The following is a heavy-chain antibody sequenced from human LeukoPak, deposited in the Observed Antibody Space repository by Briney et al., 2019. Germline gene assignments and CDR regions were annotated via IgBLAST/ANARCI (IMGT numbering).Heavy chain of an antibody. D-gene: IGHD6-19*01. CDR2: ISYDGSNK. V-gene: IGHV3-30*18. CDR1: GFTFSSYG. CDR3: AKDMAMYSSGWHPPYDY. J-gene: IGHJ4*02. Sequence: GGSLRLSCAASGFTFSSYGMHWVRQAPDKGLEWVAVISYDGSNKYYADSVKGRFTISSDNSKNTLYLQMNSLRAEDTAVYYCAKDMAMYSSGWHPPYDYWGQGTLVTVSS.